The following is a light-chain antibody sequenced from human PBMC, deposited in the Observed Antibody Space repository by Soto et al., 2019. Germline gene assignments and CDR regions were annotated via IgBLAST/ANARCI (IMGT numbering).Light chain of an antibody. CDR1: SSDVGGYNH. J-gene: IGLJ1*01. V-gene: IGLV2-11*01. CDR3: CSYAGSYV. CDR2: DVS. Sequence: QSALTQPRSVSGSPGQSVTISCTGTSSDVGGYNHVSWYRQHPGKAPKLMIYDVSKRPSGVPDRFSGSKSGNTASLTISGLQAEDEADYYCCSYAGSYVFGTGTKVTVL.